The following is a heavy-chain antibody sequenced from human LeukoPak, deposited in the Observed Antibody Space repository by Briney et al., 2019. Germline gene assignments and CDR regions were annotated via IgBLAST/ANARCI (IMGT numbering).Heavy chain of an antibody. CDR2: VTGSATTT. J-gene: IGHJ6*02. Sequence: GGSLRLSCTASGFTFDHFGMSWVRQAPGKGLEWVSAVTGSATTTSYADSVKGRFTISRDNSKNTLYLQMNSLRAEDTAVYYCAEDSDGMDVWGQGTTVTVSS. V-gene: IGHV3-23*01. CDR1: GFTFDHFG. CDR3: AEDSDGMDV.